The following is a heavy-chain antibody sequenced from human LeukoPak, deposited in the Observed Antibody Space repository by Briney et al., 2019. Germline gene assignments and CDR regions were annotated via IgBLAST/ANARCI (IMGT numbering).Heavy chain of an antibody. CDR3: ARNMVRGVNFDAFDI. Sequence: ASVKVSCKASGYTFTSYYMHWVRQAPGQGLEWMGIINPSGGSTSYAQKFQGRVTMTRDMSTSTVYMELSSLRSEDTAVYYCARNMVRGVNFDAFDIWGQGTMVTVSS. CDR2: INPSGGST. CDR1: GYTFTSYY. V-gene: IGHV1-46*01. J-gene: IGHJ3*02. D-gene: IGHD3-10*01.